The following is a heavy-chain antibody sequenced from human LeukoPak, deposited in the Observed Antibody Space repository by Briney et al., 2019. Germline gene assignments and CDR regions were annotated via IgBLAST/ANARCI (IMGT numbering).Heavy chain of an antibody. D-gene: IGHD6-13*01. CDR3: ARGGSSSWYGGEHFDY. CDR2: IYYSGST. J-gene: IGHJ4*02. V-gene: IGHV4-39*07. CDR1: GGSISSSSYY. Sequence: AETLSLTCTVSGGSISSSSYYWGWLRQPPGKGREGIGSIYYSGSTYYNPSLKSRVTISVDTSKNQFSLKLNSVTPEDTAVYYCARGGSSSWYGGEHFDYWGQGTLVTVSS.